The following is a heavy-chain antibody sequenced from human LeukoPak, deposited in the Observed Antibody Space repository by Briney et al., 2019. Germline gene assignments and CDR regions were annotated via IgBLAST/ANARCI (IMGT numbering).Heavy chain of an antibody. D-gene: IGHD3-3*01. CDR2: ISSDGTYI. Sequence: GGSLRLSCAVSGFTFNYYGMNWVRQAPGKGLEWVSSISSDGTYIYYADSVKGRFTISRDTAKKSLYLHMNSLSVEDTAVYYCARAPRGYDFWSGYYPDYWGQGNLVTVSS. CDR1: GFTFNYYG. J-gene: IGHJ4*02. CDR3: ARAPRGYDFWSGYYPDY. V-gene: IGHV3-21*01.